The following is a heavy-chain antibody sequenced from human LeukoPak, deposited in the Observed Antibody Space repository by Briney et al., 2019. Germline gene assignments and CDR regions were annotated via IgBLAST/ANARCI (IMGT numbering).Heavy chain of an antibody. CDR3: ARELVSLGTGYFDL. Sequence: GGSLRLSCEASGFTFRSYGMTWVRQSPGKGLEWVSGITGSSTWTYYADSVRGRFTISRGNSKNTLHLQMDNFDAGGTAIYYCARELVSLGTGYFDLWGRGTLVTVSS. CDR1: GFTFRSYG. D-gene: IGHD7-27*01. CDR2: ITGSSTWT. J-gene: IGHJ2*01. V-gene: IGHV3-23*01.